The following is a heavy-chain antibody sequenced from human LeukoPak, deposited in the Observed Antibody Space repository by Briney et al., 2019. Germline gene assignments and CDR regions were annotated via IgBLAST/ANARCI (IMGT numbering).Heavy chain of an antibody. Sequence: SETLSLTCAVSGYSISSGYYWGWIRQPPGKGREWIGTIYRTGSTYYNPSLKSRVTISIDTSKNQFSLRLSSVTAADTAVYYGARQIGYNYVPHGLYPWGQGTLVTVSS. D-gene: IGHD5-18*01. CDR2: IYRTGST. CDR3: ARQIGYNYVPHGLYP. CDR1: GYSISSGYY. V-gene: IGHV4-38-2*01. J-gene: IGHJ5*02.